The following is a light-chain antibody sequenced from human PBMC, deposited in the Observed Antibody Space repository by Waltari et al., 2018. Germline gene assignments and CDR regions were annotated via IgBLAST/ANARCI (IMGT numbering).Light chain of an antibody. CDR1: GSNIGAGYD. J-gene: IGLJ3*02. V-gene: IGLV1-40*01. Sequence: TISCTGSGSNIGAGYDVHWYQQLPRAAPKLLIYGSTSRPLGVPARFFGSTSGTSASLAITGLQAEDEADYYCQSYDTSLSVVFGGGTKLTVL. CDR2: GST. CDR3: QSYDTSLSVV.